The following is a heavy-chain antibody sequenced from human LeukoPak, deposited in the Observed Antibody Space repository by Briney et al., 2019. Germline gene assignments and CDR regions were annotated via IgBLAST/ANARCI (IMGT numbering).Heavy chain of an antibody. D-gene: IGHD3-22*01. V-gene: IGHV1-2*06. CDR1: GYTFTGYY. CDR2: INPHSGGT. J-gene: IGHJ4*02. CDR3: ARAPYYYDSSGPIDY. Sequence: ASVKVSCKASGYTFTGYYMHWVRQAPGQGLEWMGRINPHSGGTNSAQMFQGRVTMTRDTSISTAYMELSRLRSDDTAVYYCARAPYYYDSSGPIDYWGQGTLVTVSS.